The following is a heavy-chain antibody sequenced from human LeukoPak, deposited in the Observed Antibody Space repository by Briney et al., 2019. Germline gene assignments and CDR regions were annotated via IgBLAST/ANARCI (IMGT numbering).Heavy chain of an antibody. D-gene: IGHD3-16*02. CDR1: GFTVSSNY. V-gene: IGHV3-66*01. CDR2: IYSGGST. J-gene: IGHJ4*02. CDR3: ARVFTHYVWGSYRSYFDY. Sequence: GGSLRLSCAASGFTVSSNYMSWVRQAPGKGLEWVSVIYSGGSTYYADSVKGRFTISRDNSKNTLYLQMNSLRAEDTAVYYCARVFTHYVWGSYRSYFDYWGQGTLVTVSS.